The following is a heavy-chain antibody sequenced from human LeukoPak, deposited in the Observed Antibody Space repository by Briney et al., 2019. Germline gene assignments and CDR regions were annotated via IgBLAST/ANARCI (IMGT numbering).Heavy chain of an antibody. Sequence: VASVKVSCKASGYTFTSYYMHWVRQAPGQGLEWMGIINPSGGSTSYAQKFQGRVTMTRDTSTSTVYMELSSLRTEDTAVYYCARGVQDTVVVPAAYTGGYFQHWGQGTLVTVSS. CDR1: GYTFTSYY. V-gene: IGHV1-46*01. CDR3: ARGVQDTVVVPAAYTGGYFQH. D-gene: IGHD2-2*01. J-gene: IGHJ1*01. CDR2: INPSGGST.